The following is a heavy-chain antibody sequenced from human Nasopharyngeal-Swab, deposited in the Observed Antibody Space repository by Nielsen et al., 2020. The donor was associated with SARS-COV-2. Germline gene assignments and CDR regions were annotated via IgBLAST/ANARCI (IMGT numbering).Heavy chain of an antibody. V-gene: IGHV4-31*03. J-gene: IGHJ6*03. CDR1: GGSISSGGYY. CDR3: ARANGVRGVIVDYYYYMDV. Sequence: SETLSLTCTVSGGSISSGGYYWSWIRQHSGKGLEWIGYIYYSGSTYYNPSLKSRVTISVDTSKNQFSLKLSSVTAADTAVYYCARANGVRGVIVDYYYYMDVWGKGTTVTVSS. D-gene: IGHD3-10*01. CDR2: IYYSGST.